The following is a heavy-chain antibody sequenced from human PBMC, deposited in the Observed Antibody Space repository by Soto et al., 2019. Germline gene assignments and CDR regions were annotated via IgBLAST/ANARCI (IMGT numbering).Heavy chain of an antibody. Sequence: EVQLLESGGGLVQPGGSLRLSCAASGFTFGSYAMNWVRQAPGKGLEWVSVISGSGDSTYYADSVTGRFTISRDNSKNTLYLQMNSLSGEYTAVYYCARRSSGWDFDYWGQGTLVTVS. CDR2: ISGSGDST. CDR3: ARRSSGWDFDY. V-gene: IGHV3-23*01. D-gene: IGHD6-19*01. J-gene: IGHJ4*02. CDR1: GFTFGSYA.